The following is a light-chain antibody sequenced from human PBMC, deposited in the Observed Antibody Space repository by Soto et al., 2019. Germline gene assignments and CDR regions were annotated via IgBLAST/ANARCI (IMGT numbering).Light chain of an antibody. J-gene: IGKJ1*01. Sequence: IVLTQSPGTLSLSPGERATLSCRASQRVSSSYLAWYQQKPGQAPRLLIYGASSRAAGIPDRFSGSGSGTDFSLTISRLEPDNFAVYYCQQYGSSPERFGQGTKVEIK. CDR1: QRVSSSY. CDR3: QQYGSSPER. V-gene: IGKV3-20*01. CDR2: GAS.